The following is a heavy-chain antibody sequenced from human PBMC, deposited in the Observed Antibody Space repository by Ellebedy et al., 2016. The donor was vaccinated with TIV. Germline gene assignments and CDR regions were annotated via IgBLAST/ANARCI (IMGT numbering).Heavy chain of an antibody. CDR2: IVFSGTAA. CDR1: GFTFNIAG. D-gene: IGHD3-3*01. J-gene: IGHJ4*02. V-gene: IGHV3-21*01. Sequence: GESLKISXAASGFTFNIAGMAWVRQVPGKGLEWVGTIVFSGTAAYYSDSVKGRFIISRDNAKNSLFLQMNSLRVEDTAVYYCARDGSEWSRDYWGQGTLVTVSS. CDR3: ARDGSEWSRDY.